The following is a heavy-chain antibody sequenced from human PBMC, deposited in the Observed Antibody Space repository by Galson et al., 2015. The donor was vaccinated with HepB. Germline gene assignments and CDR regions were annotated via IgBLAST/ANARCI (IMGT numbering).Heavy chain of an antibody. D-gene: IGHD6-13*01. CDR2: ISYDGSNK. Sequence: SLRLSCAASGFTFSSYAMHWVRQAPGKGLEWVAVISYDGSNKYYADSVKGRFTISRDNSKNTLYLQMNSLRAEDTAVYYCARDKAAAGTSLDYWGQGTLVTVSS. V-gene: IGHV3-30-3*01. CDR3: ARDKAAAGTSLDY. J-gene: IGHJ4*02. CDR1: GFTFSSYA.